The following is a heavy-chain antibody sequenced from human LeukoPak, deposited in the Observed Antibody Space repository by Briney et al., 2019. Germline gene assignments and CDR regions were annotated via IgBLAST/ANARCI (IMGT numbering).Heavy chain of an antibody. V-gene: IGHV3-53*05. Sequence: GGSLRLSCAASGFTVSSNYMSWVRQAPGKGLECVSLIYTGGSTYYADSVKGRFTISRDNSRNTLYLQMNSLRAEDTAVYYCARAQHDLDRPSYYYDSSGYLVYWGQGTLVTVSS. J-gene: IGHJ4*02. CDR2: IYTGGST. D-gene: IGHD3-22*01. CDR1: GFTVSSNY. CDR3: ARAQHDLDRPSYYYDSSGYLVY.